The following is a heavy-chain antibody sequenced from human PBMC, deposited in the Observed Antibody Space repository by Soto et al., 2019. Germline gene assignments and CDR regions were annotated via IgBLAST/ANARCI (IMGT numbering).Heavy chain of an antibody. CDR2: IYRGGST. D-gene: IGHD6-13*01. J-gene: IGHJ6*01. CDR1: VFTVSINY. CDR3: ARDSGIAAERYYYYYGMDV. V-gene: IGHV3-53*01. Sequence: RGSLLLSCASSVFTVSINYMSWVRQAPGKGLEWVSVIYRGGSTYYADSVKGRFTISRDNSKNTLYLQMNSLRAEDTAVYYCARDSGIAAERYYYYYGMDVWGQGTTVTVSS.